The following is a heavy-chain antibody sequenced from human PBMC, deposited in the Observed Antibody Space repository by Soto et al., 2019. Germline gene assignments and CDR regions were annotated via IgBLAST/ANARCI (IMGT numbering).Heavy chain of an antibody. CDR2: IIPIFGTA. J-gene: IGHJ6*02. D-gene: IGHD2-2*01. V-gene: IGHV1-69*13. Sequence: SVKVSCKASGGTFSSYAISWVRQAPGQGLEWMGGIIPIFGTANYAQKFQGRVTITADESTSTAYMELSSLRSEDTAVYYCTRAKPGLVPAYYYYYGMDVWGQGTTVTVSS. CDR1: GGTFSSYA. CDR3: TRAKPGLVPAYYYYYGMDV.